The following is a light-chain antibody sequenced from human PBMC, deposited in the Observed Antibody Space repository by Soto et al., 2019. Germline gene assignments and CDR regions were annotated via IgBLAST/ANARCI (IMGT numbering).Light chain of an antibody. V-gene: IGKV3-15*01. CDR2: GAS. CDR1: QSVSSN. CDR3: QQYNKWPPIT. J-gene: IGKJ5*01. Sequence: EIVMTQSPATLSVSPGERVAFSCRSSQSVSSNLAWYQQKPGQAPRLLIFGASTRATGIPARFSGSGSGTEFTLTIGSLQSEDFAVYYCQQYNKWPPITFGQGTRLEIK.